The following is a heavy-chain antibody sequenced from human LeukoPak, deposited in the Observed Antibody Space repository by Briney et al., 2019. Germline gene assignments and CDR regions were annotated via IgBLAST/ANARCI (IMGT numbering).Heavy chain of an antibody. CDR1: GYTFTSYG. J-gene: IGHJ4*02. Sequence: ASVKVSCKASGYTFTSYGISWVRQAPGQGLEWMGISNPSGGSSNYAQKFQGRVIMTRDTSTSTVYMELSSLRSEDTAVYYCARWTITYLDYWGQGTLVTVSS. D-gene: IGHD1-14*01. CDR2: SNPSGGSS. CDR3: ARWTITYLDY. V-gene: IGHV1-46*01.